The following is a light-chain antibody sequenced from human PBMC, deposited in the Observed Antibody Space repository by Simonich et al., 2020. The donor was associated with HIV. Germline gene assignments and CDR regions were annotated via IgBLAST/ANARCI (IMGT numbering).Light chain of an antibody. CDR3: QQYYDTPYT. CDR2: WAS. J-gene: IGKJ2*01. CDR1: QSVLYNSNNKNY. Sequence: DIVVTQSPDSLPVSLGERATINCKSSQSVLYNSNNKNYLAWYQQKPGQPPKLLIYWASTRESGVPDRFSGSGSGPDFTLTISSLQAEDVAVYYCQQYYDTPYTFGQGTKLEIK. V-gene: IGKV4-1*01.